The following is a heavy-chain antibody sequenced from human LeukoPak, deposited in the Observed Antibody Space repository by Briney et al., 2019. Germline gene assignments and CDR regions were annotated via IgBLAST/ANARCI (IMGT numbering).Heavy chain of an antibody. D-gene: IGHD2-15*01. Sequence: SETLSLTCTVSGGSLNSGSNYWSWIRQPPGKGLEWLAYIYYSGSANYNPSLKSRVTISIDTSKNHFSLKLSSVTAGDTAVYYCARDSSCSGGTCYDTWGQGTLVTVSS. CDR3: ARDSSCSGGTCYDT. CDR2: IYYSGSA. J-gene: IGHJ5*02. CDR1: GGSLNSGSNY. V-gene: IGHV4-61*03.